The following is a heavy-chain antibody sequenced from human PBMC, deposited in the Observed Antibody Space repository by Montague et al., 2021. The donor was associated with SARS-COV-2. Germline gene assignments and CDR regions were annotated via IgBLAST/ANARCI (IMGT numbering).Heavy chain of an antibody. J-gene: IGHJ4*02. Sequence: SLRLSCAASGFTFSGSPMSWVRQAPGEGLEWVSVIHSAGRRSYYXXSLEVRFTISRDNSKNTVYLQLNNLRAEDTAVYYCAKVGDIMAGFSLVNLDHWGQGIPVIVSS. CDR3: AKVGDIMAGFSLVNLDH. D-gene: IGHD3-9*01. CDR1: GFTFSGSP. V-gene: IGHV3-23*03. CDR2: IHSAGRRS.